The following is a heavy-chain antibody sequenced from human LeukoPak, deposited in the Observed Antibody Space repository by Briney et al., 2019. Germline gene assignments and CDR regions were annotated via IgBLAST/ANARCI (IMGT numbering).Heavy chain of an antibody. CDR3: AKDKGSGTYPPY. CDR2: ISGSGGST. D-gene: IGHD1-26*01. J-gene: IGHJ4*02. Sequence: PGGSLRLSCAASGFTFSSFAMSWVRQAPGKGLEWVSGISGSGGSTYYVDSVKGRFTISRDNSNNRLYLQMNSLRADDTAVYYCAKDKGSGTYPPYWGQGTLVTASS. CDR1: GFTFSSFA. V-gene: IGHV3-23*01.